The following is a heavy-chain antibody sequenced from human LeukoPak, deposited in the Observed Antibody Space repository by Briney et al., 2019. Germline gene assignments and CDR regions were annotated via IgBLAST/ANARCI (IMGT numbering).Heavy chain of an antibody. CDR1: GYTFTSYA. J-gene: IGHJ4*02. CDR3: ARSRRAYDSSGYYYY. V-gene: IGHV1-3*01. CDR2: INAGNGNT. Sequence: ASVKVSCKASGYTFTSYAMHWVRQAPGQRLEWMGWINAGNGNTKYSQKFQGRVTITRDTSASTAYMELSSLRSEDTAVYCCARSRRAYDSSGYYYYWGQGTLVTVSS. D-gene: IGHD3-22*01.